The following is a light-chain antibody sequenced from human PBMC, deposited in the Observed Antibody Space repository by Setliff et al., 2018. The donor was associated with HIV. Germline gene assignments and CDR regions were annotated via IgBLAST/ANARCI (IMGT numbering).Light chain of an antibody. J-gene: IGLJ3*02. V-gene: IGLV1-47*01. CDR3: ASWDDSLSGRR. Sequence: QSVLTQPPSASGTPGQRVTISCSGGIPNIGNNYVYWYQQVPGTAPKLLIYRNDQRPSGVPDRFSGSKSGTSASLAISGLRSDDEGDYYCASWDDSLSGRRFGGGTK. CDR2: RND. CDR1: IPNIGNNY.